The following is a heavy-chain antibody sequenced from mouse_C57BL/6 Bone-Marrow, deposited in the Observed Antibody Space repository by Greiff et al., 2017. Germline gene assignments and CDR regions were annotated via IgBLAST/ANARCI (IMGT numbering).Heavy chain of an antibody. D-gene: IGHD1-1*01. J-gene: IGHJ4*01. V-gene: IGHV1-52*01. CDR1: GYTFTSYW. Sequence: VQLQQPGAELVRPGSSVKLSCKASGYTFTSYWMHWVKQRPIQGLEWIGNIDPSDSETHYNQKFKDKATLTVDKSSSTAYMQLSSLTSEDSAVYYGARTSYYYGSSPYYAMDYWGQGTSVTVSS. CDR3: ARTSYYYGSSPYYAMDY. CDR2: IDPSDSET.